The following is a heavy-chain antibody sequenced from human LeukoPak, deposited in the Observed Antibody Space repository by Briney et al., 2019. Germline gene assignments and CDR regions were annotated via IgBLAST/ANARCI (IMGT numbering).Heavy chain of an antibody. V-gene: IGHV1-2*02. Sequence: GASVKVSCKASGYTFTSYYMHWVREAPGQGLEWMGWINPNSGGTNYAQKSQGRVTMTRDTSISTAYMELSRLRSDDTAVYYCARVVSYLFDPWGQGTLVTVSS. J-gene: IGHJ5*02. CDR2: INPNSGGT. CDR1: GYTFTSYY. CDR3: ARVVSYLFDP. D-gene: IGHD2-8*01.